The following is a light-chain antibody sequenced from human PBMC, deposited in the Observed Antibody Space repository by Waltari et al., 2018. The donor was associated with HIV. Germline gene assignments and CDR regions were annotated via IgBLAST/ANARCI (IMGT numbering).Light chain of an antibody. CDR3: CSYANTMV. Sequence: PGQSITISCTGTSSDVGSYNLVSWYQHNPGKAPKLMIYDVSKRPSGVSNRFSGSKSGNTASLTISGLQAEDEADYYCCSYANTMVFGGGTKLNVL. J-gene: IGLJ2*01. CDR1: SSDVGSYNL. CDR2: DVS. V-gene: IGLV2-23*02.